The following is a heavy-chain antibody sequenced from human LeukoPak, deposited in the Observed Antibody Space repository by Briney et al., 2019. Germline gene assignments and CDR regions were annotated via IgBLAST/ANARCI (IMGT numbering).Heavy chain of an antibody. V-gene: IGHV4-39*01. J-gene: IGHJ4*02. CDR1: GGSISSSSYY. Sequence: SETLSLTCTVSGGSISSSSYYWGWIRQPPGKGLEWIGNIYYSGSTYYNPSLKSRVTIFVDTSKNQFSLKLSSVTAADTAVYYCARHYYGSGNFDYWGQGTLVTVSS. CDR2: IYYSGST. D-gene: IGHD3-10*01. CDR3: ARHYYGSGNFDY.